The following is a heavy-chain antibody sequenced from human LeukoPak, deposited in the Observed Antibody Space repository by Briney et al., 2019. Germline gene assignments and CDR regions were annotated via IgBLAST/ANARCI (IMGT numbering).Heavy chain of an antibody. CDR2: IYHSGST. CDR3: ARLIFGVVQTIPFDY. J-gene: IGHJ4*02. D-gene: IGHD3-3*02. Sequence: PSETLSLTCTVSGGSISGYYWSWIRQPPGKGLEWIGSIYHSGSTYYNPSLKSRVTISVDTSKNQFSLKLSSVTAADTAVYYCARLIFGVVQTIPFDYWGQGTLVTVSS. V-gene: IGHV4-38-2*02. CDR1: GGSISGYY.